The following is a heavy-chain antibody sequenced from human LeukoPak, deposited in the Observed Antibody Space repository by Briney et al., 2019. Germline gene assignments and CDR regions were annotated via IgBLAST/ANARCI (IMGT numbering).Heavy chain of an antibody. CDR3: AKGPEEWRYFQH. V-gene: IGHV3-43*01. Sequence: GGSLRLSCAASGFTFDDYTMHWVRQAPGKGLEWVSLISWDGGSTYYADSVKGRFTISRDNSKNSLYLQMNSLRTEDTALYYCAKGPEEWRYFQHWGQGTLVTVSS. J-gene: IGHJ1*01. D-gene: IGHD3-3*01. CDR2: ISWDGGST. CDR1: GFTFDDYT.